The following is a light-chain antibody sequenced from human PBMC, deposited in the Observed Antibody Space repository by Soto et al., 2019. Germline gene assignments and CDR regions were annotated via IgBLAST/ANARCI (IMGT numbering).Light chain of an antibody. CDR3: QQYGSSPIT. CDR2: GAS. CDR1: QSVDID. J-gene: IGKJ5*01. Sequence: ELVLTQSPATLSVSPGERVTLSCRASQSVDIDLAWYQQIPGQAPRLLIYGASSRATGIPDRFSGSGSGTDFTLTISRLEPEDFAVYYCQQYGSSPITFGQGTRLEIK. V-gene: IGKV3-20*01.